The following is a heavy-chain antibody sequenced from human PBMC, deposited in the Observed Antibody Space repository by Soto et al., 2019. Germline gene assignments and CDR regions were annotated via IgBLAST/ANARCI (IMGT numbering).Heavy chain of an antibody. V-gene: IGHV4-59*01. CDR1: GGSISSYY. D-gene: IGHD4-17*01. Sequence: SETLSLTCTVSGGSISSYYWSWIRQPPGKGLEWIGYIYYSGSTNDNPSLKSRVTISVDTSKNQVVLTMTNMDPVDTATYYCAHTVAPRISNYWGQGTQVTVSS. J-gene: IGHJ4*02. CDR3: AHTVAPRISNY. CDR2: IYYSGST.